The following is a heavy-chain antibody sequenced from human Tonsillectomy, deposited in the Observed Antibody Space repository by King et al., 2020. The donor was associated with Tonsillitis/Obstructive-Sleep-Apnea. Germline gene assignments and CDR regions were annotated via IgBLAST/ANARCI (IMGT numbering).Heavy chain of an antibody. CDR3: ARGFTDYDFWSGYWFDP. CDR2: IIPVLGQA. V-gene: IGHV1-69*10. D-gene: IGHD3-3*01. CDR1: GGSFSSYA. Sequence: GQLVQSGAEVKKPGSSVKVSCKASGGSFSSYAISWVRQAPGRGLEWMGGIIPVLGQAHYAQNFQGRVTITADTSTTTAYMELSSLRSEDTAVYYCARGFTDYDFWSGYWFDPWGQGTLVTVSS. J-gene: IGHJ5*02.